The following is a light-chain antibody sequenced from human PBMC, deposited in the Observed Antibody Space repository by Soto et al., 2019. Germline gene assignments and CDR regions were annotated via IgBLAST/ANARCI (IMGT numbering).Light chain of an antibody. CDR3: QQYGSSPKM. CDR2: GAS. CDR1: QSVSSSY. V-gene: IGKV3-20*01. J-gene: IGKJ1*01. Sequence: EIVLTQSPGTLSLSPGERATLSCRASQSVSSSYLAWYQQKPGQAPRLLIYGASSRATGIPDRFSGSGSGTDFTLTISRLEPEDFAVYYCQQYGSSPKMFGNGTKVEIK.